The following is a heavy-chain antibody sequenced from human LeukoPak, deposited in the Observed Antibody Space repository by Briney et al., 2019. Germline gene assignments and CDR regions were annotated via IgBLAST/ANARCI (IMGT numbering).Heavy chain of an antibody. V-gene: IGHV3-30*14. D-gene: IGHD4-23*01. CDR1: GFTFSSFA. J-gene: IGHJ4*02. CDR3: ARSPYYGGNFDY. CDR2: ISYVERAT. Sequence: GSSLRLSCAASGFTFSSFAMHWVRQAPGKGLEWVAFISYVERATYYADSVKGRFTISRDNSKNTLYLQMNSLRAEDTAVYYCARSPYYGGNFDYWGQGTLVTVSS.